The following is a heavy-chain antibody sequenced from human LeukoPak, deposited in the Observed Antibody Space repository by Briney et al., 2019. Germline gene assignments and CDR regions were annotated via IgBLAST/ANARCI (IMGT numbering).Heavy chain of an antibody. CDR1: GDSINSINW. J-gene: IGHJ4*02. D-gene: IGHD6-13*01. CDR3: ARRAAAGPFDY. V-gene: IGHV4-4*02. CDR2: IYHSGNT. Sequence: SETLSLTCAVSGDSINSINWWSLVRQPPGKGLEWIGEIYHSGNTNYNPSLKSRVTISVDKSKNQFSLKLSSVTAADTAVYYCARRAAAGPFDYWGQGTLVAVSS.